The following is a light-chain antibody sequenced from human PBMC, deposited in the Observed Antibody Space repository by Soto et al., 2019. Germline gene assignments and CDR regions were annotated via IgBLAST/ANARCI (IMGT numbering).Light chain of an antibody. CDR1: QGISYR. V-gene: IGKV1-33*01. Sequence: DLPMTQSPSSLSASVGDRVTFTCQASQGISYRLNWYQQKPGKAPNLLICDASNLETGVPSRFSGSGSGTDFTLTISGLQPEDIATYYCQQYYDLPLTFGGGTRVEIK. CDR3: QQYYDLPLT. J-gene: IGKJ4*01. CDR2: DAS.